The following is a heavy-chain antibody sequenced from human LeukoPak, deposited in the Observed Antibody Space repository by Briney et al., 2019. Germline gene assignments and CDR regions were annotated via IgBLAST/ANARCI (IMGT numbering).Heavy chain of an antibody. Sequence: GGSLRLSCAASGFNFPNAWMNWVRQAPGKGLEWVGRIKSKTNGETTDYAAPVKGRFTISRDDSKNTLYLQMNSLKTEDTAVYDCVTDLIINYWGRGTLVIVSS. V-gene: IGHV3-15*01. CDR3: VTDLIINY. CDR2: IKSKTNGETT. D-gene: IGHD3-10*01. J-gene: IGHJ4*01. CDR1: GFNFPNAW.